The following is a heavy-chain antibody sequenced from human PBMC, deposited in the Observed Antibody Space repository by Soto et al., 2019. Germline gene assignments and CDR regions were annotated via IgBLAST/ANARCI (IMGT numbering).Heavy chain of an antibody. D-gene: IGHD3-9*01. CDR1: GFTFSTYG. J-gene: IGHJ4*02. Sequence: QVHLVESGGGVVQPGRSPRLSCAASGFTFSTYGMHWVRQAPGKGLEWVALIWSDGSNKYYADSVKGRFTISRDNSKKTLYLQMNSLRAEDTAVYYCVRVFDTYYFDLWGQGNMVTVSS. V-gene: IGHV3-33*01. CDR2: IWSDGSNK. CDR3: VRVFDTYYFDL.